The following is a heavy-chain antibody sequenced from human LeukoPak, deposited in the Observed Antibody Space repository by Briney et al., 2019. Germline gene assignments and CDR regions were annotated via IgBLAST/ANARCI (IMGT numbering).Heavy chain of an antibody. Sequence: SETLSLTCAVYGGSFSGYYWSWIRRPPGKGLEWMGEINHSGSTNYNPSLKSRVTISVDTSKNQFSLKLSSVTAADTAVYYCASGLSGSYYRDAFDIWGQGTMVTVSS. V-gene: IGHV4-34*01. CDR2: INHSGST. D-gene: IGHD1-26*01. CDR3: ASGLSGSYYRDAFDI. J-gene: IGHJ3*02. CDR1: GGSFSGYY.